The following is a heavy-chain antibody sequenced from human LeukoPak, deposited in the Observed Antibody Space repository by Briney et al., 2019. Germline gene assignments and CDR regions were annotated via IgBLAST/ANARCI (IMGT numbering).Heavy chain of an antibody. CDR2: IHYSGST. CDR1: GGSIGSSNYY. CDR3: AREGPRGNSQFDY. J-gene: IGHJ4*02. V-gene: IGHV4-39*02. Sequence: SETLSLTCIVSGGSIGSSNYYWGWIRQPPGEGLEWIGSIHYSGSTYYNTSLKSRVTISVDKSENQFSLKLSSVTAADTAVYYCAREGPRGNSQFDYWGQGTLVTVSS. D-gene: IGHD2/OR15-2a*01.